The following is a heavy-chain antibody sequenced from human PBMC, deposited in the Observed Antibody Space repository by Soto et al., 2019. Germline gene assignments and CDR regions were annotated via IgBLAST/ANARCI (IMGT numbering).Heavy chain of an antibody. V-gene: IGHV3-30*18. D-gene: IGHD2-21*02. Sequence: QVQLVESGGGVVQPGRSLRLSCAASGFTFSSYGMHWVRQAPGKGLEWVAVISYDGSNKYYADSVKGRFTISRDNSKKLLYVQMNSLRAEDTAVYYCAKDSRIVVVTAPYDYWGQGTLVTVSS. CDR1: GFTFSSYG. CDR2: ISYDGSNK. J-gene: IGHJ4*02. CDR3: AKDSRIVVVTAPYDY.